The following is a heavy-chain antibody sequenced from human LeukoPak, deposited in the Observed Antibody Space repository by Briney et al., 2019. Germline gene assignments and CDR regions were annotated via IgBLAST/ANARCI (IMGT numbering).Heavy chain of an antibody. CDR3: AGEKWNTMVRGAAFDI. Sequence: ASVKVSCKASGYTFTSYYMHWVRQAPGQGLEWMGIINPSGGSTSYAQKFQGRVTMTRDTSTSTVYMELSSLRSEDTAVYYCAGEKWNTMVRGAAFDIWGQGTMVTVSP. D-gene: IGHD3-10*01. CDR1: GYTFTSYY. CDR2: INPSGGST. V-gene: IGHV1-46*01. J-gene: IGHJ3*02.